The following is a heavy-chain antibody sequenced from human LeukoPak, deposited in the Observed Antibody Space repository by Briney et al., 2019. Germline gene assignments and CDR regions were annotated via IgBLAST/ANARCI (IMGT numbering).Heavy chain of an antibody. V-gene: IGHV3-11*04. Sequence: GGSLRLSCAASGFTFSDYYMSWVRQAPGKALEWVSYVSSGSSTIYYADSVKGRFTISRDNSKNTLYLQMNSLRAEDTAVYYCARARSSYGYGDAFDIWGQGTMVTVSS. J-gene: IGHJ3*02. CDR2: VSSGSSTI. CDR1: GFTFSDYY. D-gene: IGHD5-18*01. CDR3: ARARSSYGYGDAFDI.